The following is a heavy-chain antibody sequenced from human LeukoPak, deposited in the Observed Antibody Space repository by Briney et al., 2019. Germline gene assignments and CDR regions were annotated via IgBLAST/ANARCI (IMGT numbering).Heavy chain of an antibody. CDR1: GFTFSSYW. CDR2: IRDDGGEI. CDR3: AKDLEAVAGTDY. D-gene: IGHD6-19*01. J-gene: IGHJ4*02. Sequence: PGGSLRLSCEASGFTFSSYWMSWVRQAPGKGLEWVANIRDDGGEIYYVDSVKGRFTISRDNAKSSLFLQMNSLRAEDAAVYYCAKDLEAVAGTDYWGQGTLVTVSS. V-gene: IGHV3-7*01.